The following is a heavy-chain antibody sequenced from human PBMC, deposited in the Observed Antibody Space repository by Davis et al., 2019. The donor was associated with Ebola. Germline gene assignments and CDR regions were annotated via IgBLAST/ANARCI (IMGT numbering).Heavy chain of an antibody. CDR1: GFTFSSYW. CDR2: IYSGGST. D-gene: IGHD2-2*01. V-gene: IGHV3-23*03. J-gene: IGHJ4*02. CDR3: AKDVVVPAAIYFDY. Sequence: GGSLRLSCAASGFTFSSYWMSWVRQAPGKGLEWVSVIYSGGSTYYADSVKGRFTISRDNSKNTLYLQMNSLRAEDTAVYYCAKDVVVPAAIYFDYWGQGTLVTVSS.